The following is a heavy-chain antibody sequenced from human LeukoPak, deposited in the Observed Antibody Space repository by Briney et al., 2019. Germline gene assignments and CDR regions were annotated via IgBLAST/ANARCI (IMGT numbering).Heavy chain of an antibody. CDR2: IYYSGST. J-gene: IGHJ3*02. CDR1: GGSISSGDYY. V-gene: IGHV4-30-4*01. CDR3: ARGIRNRYAVTVTGWAFDI. Sequence: NPSETLSFTCTVSGGSISSGDYYWSWIRQPPGKGLEWSGYIYYSGSTYHNPSLKSRVTISVDTSKNQFSLKLSSVTAADTAVYYCARGIRNRYAVTVTGWAFDIWGQGTMVTVSS. D-gene: IGHD3-16*02.